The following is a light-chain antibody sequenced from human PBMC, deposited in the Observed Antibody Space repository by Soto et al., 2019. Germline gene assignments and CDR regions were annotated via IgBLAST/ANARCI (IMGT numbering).Light chain of an antibody. CDR3: QQYNSYPWT. V-gene: IGKV1-5*01. Sequence: DIQMTQSPSTLSASVGDRVTLTCRASPSIRRWLAWYQQKPGTAPKLLIYDASSLESGVPTRFSGRGSGTEFTLTISSLQPDDFATYYCQQYNSYPWTFGQGTKVEIK. CDR2: DAS. CDR1: PSIRRW. J-gene: IGKJ1*01.